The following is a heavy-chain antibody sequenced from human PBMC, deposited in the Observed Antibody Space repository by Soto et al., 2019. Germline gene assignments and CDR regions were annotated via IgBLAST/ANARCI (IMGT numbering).Heavy chain of an antibody. CDR1: GFTVRSNY. CDR3: ARVGAAALSNWFDP. Sequence: GSLILSCAASGFTVRSNYMSWVRQAPGKGLEWVSVIYSGGSTYYADSVKGRFTISRHNSKNTLYLQMNSLRAEDTAVYYCARVGAAALSNWFDPWGQGTLVTVSS. D-gene: IGHD6-13*01. J-gene: IGHJ5*02. CDR2: IYSGGST. V-gene: IGHV3-53*04.